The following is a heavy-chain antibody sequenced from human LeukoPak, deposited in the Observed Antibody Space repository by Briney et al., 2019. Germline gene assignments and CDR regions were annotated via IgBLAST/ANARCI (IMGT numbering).Heavy chain of an antibody. CDR1: GFTFSSYP. D-gene: IGHD3-10*01. CDR2: ISYDGSNK. J-gene: IGHJ4*02. CDR3: ARAGRGVIKYYFDY. Sequence: PGGSLRLSCAASGFTFSSYPMHWVRQAPGKGLDWVAVISYDGSNKYYADSVKGRFTISRDNSKNTLYLQMNSLRAEDTAVYYCARAGRGVIKYYFDYWGQGTLVTVSS. V-gene: IGHV3-30-3*01.